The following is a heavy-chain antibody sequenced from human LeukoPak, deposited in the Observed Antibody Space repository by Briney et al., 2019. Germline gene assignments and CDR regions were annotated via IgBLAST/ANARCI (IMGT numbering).Heavy chain of an antibody. J-gene: IGHJ1*01. CDR1: GFTFSSYG. V-gene: IGHV3-30*18. CDR3: AKSVKGTVTTSWSFQR. Sequence: PGGSLRLSCAASGFTFSSYGMHWVRQAPGKGLEWVAVISYDGSNKYYADSVKGRFTISRDNSKNTLYLQMNSLRAEDTAVYYCAKSVKGTVTTSWSFQRWGQGTLVTVSS. CDR2: ISYDGSNK. D-gene: IGHD4-17*01.